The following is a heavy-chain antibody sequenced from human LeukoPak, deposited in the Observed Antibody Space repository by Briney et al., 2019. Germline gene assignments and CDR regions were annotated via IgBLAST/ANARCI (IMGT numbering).Heavy chain of an antibody. CDR1: GGTFSSYA. Sequence: GASVKVSCKASGGTFSSYAISWVRQAPGQGLEWMGGIIPIFGTANYAQKFQGRVTITADESTSTAYMDLSSLRAEDTAVYYCARDKYSWYGNWFDPWGQGTLVTVSS. J-gene: IGHJ5*02. V-gene: IGHV1-69*01. CDR2: IIPIFGTA. CDR3: ARDKYSWYGNWFDP. D-gene: IGHD6-13*01.